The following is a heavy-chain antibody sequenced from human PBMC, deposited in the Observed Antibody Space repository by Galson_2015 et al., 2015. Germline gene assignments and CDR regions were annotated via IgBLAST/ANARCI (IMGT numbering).Heavy chain of an antibody. J-gene: IGHJ4*02. CDR2: IDSGSNLI. CDR1: GFTFSSNS. CDR3: TRRIDYGGTFDY. V-gene: IGHV3-48*02. Sequence: LRLSCAASGFTFSSNSMNWVRQAPGKGLEWVSFIDSGSNLIYYADSMKGRFSISRDNAGNSLYLQMNSLRDEDTAVYYCTRRIDYGGTFDYWGQGTLVTVSS. D-gene: IGHD4-23*01.